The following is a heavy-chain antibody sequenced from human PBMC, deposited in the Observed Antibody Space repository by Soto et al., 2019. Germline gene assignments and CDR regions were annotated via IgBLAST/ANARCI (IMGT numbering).Heavy chain of an antibody. CDR3: ARDGQDVRYFDCLLWDPWFDP. V-gene: IGHV1-18*01. Sequence: GASVKVSCKASGYTFTSYGIGWVRQAPGQGLEWMGWISTYNDNTNYAQMFQGRVTMTTDTSTSTAYMELRSLRSDDTAVYYCARDGQDVRYFDCLLWDPWFDPGGKEPLVTVPS. D-gene: IGHD3-9*01. CDR2: ISTYNDNT. J-gene: IGHJ5*02. CDR1: GYTFTSYG.